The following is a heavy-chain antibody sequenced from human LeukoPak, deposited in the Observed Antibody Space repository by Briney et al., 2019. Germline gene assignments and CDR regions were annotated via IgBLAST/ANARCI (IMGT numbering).Heavy chain of an antibody. CDR3: ARHRYSYDYSFDY. J-gene: IGHJ4*02. D-gene: IGHD5-18*01. CDR2: ILHRGST. Sequence: PSETLSLTCAVSGYSITNGYHWGWLRPPPGKGLEWIGTILHRGSTYYNPSLKSRVTISVDTSKNQFSLKLSSVTAADSAVYYCARHRYSYDYSFDYWGQGALVTVPS. V-gene: IGHV4-38-2*01. CDR1: GYSITNGYH.